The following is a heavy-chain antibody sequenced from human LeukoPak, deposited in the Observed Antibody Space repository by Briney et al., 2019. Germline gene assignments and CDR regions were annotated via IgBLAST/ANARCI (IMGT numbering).Heavy chain of an antibody. Sequence: SETLSLTCSVSGGSINTFYWSWIRQPPGKGLEWIGYINYSGNTNYNPSLKSRVALLVDTSKNQSSLKLSSVTAADTAVYYCARASHLYCSGGSCYRDAFDIWGQGTMVTVSS. D-gene: IGHD2-15*01. CDR1: GGSINTFY. V-gene: IGHV4-59*12. CDR3: ARASHLYCSGGSCYRDAFDI. J-gene: IGHJ3*02. CDR2: INYSGNT.